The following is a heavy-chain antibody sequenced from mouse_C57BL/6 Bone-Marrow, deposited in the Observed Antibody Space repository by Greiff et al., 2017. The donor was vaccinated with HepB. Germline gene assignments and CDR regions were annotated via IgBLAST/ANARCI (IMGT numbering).Heavy chain of an antibody. CDR1: GFNIKNTY. D-gene: IGHD2-3*01. V-gene: IGHV14-3*01. J-gene: IGHJ3*01. Sequence: VQLQQSVAELVRPGASVKLSCTASGFNIKNTYMHWVKQRHEQGLEWIGRLDPAHGNTKYAPKFQGKATITADTSSITAYLQLSSLTSEDTAISYCARRGIYPWFAYWGQGTLVTVAA. CDR2: LDPAHGNT. CDR3: ARRGIYPWFAY.